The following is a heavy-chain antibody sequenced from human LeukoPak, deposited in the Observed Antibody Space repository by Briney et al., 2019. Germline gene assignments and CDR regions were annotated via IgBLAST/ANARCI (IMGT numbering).Heavy chain of an antibody. CDR2: INPNSGGT. Sequence: ASVKVSCKASGYTFTGYYMHRVRQAPGQGLEWMGWINPNSGGTNYAQKFQGRVTMTRDTSISTAYMELSRLRSDDTAVYYCARDLPVYGSGSRNPMYYYYGMDVWGQGTTVTVSS. V-gene: IGHV1-2*02. CDR1: GYTFTGYY. D-gene: IGHD3-10*01. J-gene: IGHJ6*02. CDR3: ARDLPVYGSGSRNPMYYYYGMDV.